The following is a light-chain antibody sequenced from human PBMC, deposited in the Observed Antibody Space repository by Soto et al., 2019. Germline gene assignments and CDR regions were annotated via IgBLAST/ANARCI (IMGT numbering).Light chain of an antibody. CDR2: DVS. CDR3: SSYTSSSTLYV. Sequence: QSVLTQPASVSGSPGQSITISCTGTSSDVGGYNYVSWYQQHPGKAPKLMIYDVSNRPSGVSNRFSGSKSGNTASLTISGLQAEDEAEYYCSSYTSSSTLYVFGTGNKVTDL. CDR1: SSDVGGYNY. J-gene: IGLJ1*01. V-gene: IGLV2-14*01.